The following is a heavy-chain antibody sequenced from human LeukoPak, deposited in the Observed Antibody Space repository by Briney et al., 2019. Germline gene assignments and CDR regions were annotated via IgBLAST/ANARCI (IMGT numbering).Heavy chain of an antibody. CDR3: ARELLSAASWFDP. V-gene: IGHV4-4*07. D-gene: IGHD1-26*01. CDR1: GYSISSGYY. Sequence: SETLSLTCAVSGYSISSGYYWSWIRQPAGKGLEWIGRIYTSGSTNYNPSLKSRVTMSVDTSKNQFSLKLSSVTAADTAVYYCARELLSAASWFDPWGQGTLVTVSS. J-gene: IGHJ5*02. CDR2: IYTSGST.